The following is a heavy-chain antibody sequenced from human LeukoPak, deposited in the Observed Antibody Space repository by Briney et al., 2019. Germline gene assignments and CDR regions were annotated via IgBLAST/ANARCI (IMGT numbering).Heavy chain of an antibody. Sequence: SGTLSLTCTVSGASFTTYYWNWIRQPPGKGLEWIEYIYYSGSTNYNPSLKSRVTISVDTSKNQFSLKLSSVTAVDTAVYYCARTSSENWFDPWGQGTLVTVPS. CDR1: GASFTTYY. V-gene: IGHV4-59*01. J-gene: IGHJ5*02. CDR3: ARTSSENWFDP. D-gene: IGHD3-22*01. CDR2: IYYSGST.